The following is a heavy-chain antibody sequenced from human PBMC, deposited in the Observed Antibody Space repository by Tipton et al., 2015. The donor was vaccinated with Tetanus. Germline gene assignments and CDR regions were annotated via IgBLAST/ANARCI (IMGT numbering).Heavy chain of an antibody. CDR1: GFTVSSNY. CDR3: ARDCATCLGRALDI. D-gene: IGHD1-26*01. Sequence: SLRLSCAASGFTVSSNYMSWVRQAPGKGLEWVSVIYSGGSTYYADSVKGRFTISRDNSKNTLYLQMNSLRAEDTAIYYCARDCATCLGRALDIWGQGTMVTVSS. V-gene: IGHV3-66*01. CDR2: IYSGGST. J-gene: IGHJ3*02.